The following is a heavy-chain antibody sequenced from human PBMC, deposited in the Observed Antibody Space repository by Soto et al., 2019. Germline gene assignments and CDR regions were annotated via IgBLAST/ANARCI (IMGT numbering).Heavy chain of an antibody. CDR3: TRAITMVRGAQLPDY. CDR2: IRSKAYGGTT. CDR1: GFTFGDYA. D-gene: IGHD3-10*01. V-gene: IGHV3-49*03. J-gene: IGHJ4*02. Sequence: GGSLRLSCTASGFTFGDYAMSWFRQAPGKGLEWVGFIRSKAYGGTTEYAASVKGRFTISRDDSKSIAYLQMNSLKTEDTAVYYCTRAITMVRGAQLPDYWGQGTLVTVSS.